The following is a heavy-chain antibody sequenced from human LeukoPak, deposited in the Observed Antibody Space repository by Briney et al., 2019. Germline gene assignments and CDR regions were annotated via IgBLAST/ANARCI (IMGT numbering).Heavy chain of an antibody. CDR3: AKARTVGYFDY. D-gene: IGHD1-14*01. CDR2: IHSSGST. Sequence: SETLSLTCTVSGDSISSGTYYWSRIRQPAGKGLEWIGRIHSSGSTNYNPSLKSRVTISVDTSKNQFSLNLSSVTAADTAVYYCAKARTVGYFDYWGQGALVTVSS. J-gene: IGHJ4*02. CDR1: GDSISSGTYY. V-gene: IGHV4-61*02.